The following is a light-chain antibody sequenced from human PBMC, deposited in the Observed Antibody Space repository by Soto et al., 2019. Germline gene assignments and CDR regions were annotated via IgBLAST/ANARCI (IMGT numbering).Light chain of an antibody. CDR3: SSYTGSSTYVV. Sequence: ALTQPASMSGSPGQSITISCTGTSSDVGGYKYVSWYQQHPGKAPKLMIYEVSNRPSGVSNRFSGSKSGNTAYLTISGLQAEDEADYYCSSYTGSSTYVVFGGGTKLTVL. CDR2: EVS. V-gene: IGLV2-14*01. J-gene: IGLJ2*01. CDR1: SSDVGGYKY.